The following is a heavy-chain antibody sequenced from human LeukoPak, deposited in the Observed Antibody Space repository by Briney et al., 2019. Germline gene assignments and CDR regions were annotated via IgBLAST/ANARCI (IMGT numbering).Heavy chain of an antibody. CDR3: ARQLLLWFGEPRGGFDP. V-gene: IGHV4-39*01. CDR2: IYYSGST. CDR1: GGSISSSSYY. J-gene: IGHJ5*02. D-gene: IGHD3-10*01. Sequence: SETLSLTCTVSGGSISSSSYYWGWIRQPPGKGLEWIGSIYYSGSTYYNPSLKSRVTISVDTSKNQLSLKLSSVTAADTAVYYCARQLLLWFGEPRGGFDPWGQGTLVTVSS.